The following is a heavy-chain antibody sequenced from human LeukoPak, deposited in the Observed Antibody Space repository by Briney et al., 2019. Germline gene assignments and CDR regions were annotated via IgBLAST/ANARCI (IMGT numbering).Heavy chain of an antibody. Sequence: PGGSLRLSCAASGFSFRDYEMNWVRQAPGKGLDWLSYISITSNTIHYADSVKGRFTISRDNAKNSLYLQMTSLRADDTAIYYCARGGLDAYDYWGQGTQVTVSS. D-gene: IGHD5-24*01. J-gene: IGHJ4*02. CDR3: ARGGLDAYDY. CDR2: ISITSNTI. CDR1: GFSFRDYE. V-gene: IGHV3-48*03.